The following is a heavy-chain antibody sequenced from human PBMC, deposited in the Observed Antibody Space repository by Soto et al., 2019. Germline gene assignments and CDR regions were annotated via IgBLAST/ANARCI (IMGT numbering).Heavy chain of an antibody. J-gene: IGHJ2*01. D-gene: IGHD2-15*01. CDR2: IYHSGST. V-gene: IGHV4-4*02. CDR1: GGSISSSNW. Sequence: QVPLQESGPGLVKPSGTLSLTCAVSGGSISSSNWWSWVRQPPGKGLEWIGEIYHSGSTNYNPYLKSRVTISVDKSQYQFSLKLSSVTAADTAVYYCARDGRAWAISLWGRGTLVTVSS. CDR3: ARDGRAWAISL.